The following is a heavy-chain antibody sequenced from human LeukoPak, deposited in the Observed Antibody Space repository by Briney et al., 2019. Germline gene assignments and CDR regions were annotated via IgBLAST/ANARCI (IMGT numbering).Heavy chain of an antibody. J-gene: IGHJ4*02. CDR1: GYTFTSYD. CDR3: ARGYDSSGYEIFDY. Sequence: ASVKVSCKASGYTFTSYDINWVRQATGQGLEWMGWMNPNSGNTGYAQKFQGRVTMTRNTSISTAYMELSSLRSEDTAVYYCARGYDSSGYEIFDYWGQGTLVTVSS. CDR2: MNPNSGNT. D-gene: IGHD3-22*01. V-gene: IGHV1-8*01.